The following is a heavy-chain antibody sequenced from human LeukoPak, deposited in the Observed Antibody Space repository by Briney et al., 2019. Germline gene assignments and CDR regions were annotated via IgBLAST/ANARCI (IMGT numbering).Heavy chain of an antibody. D-gene: IGHD5-12*01. CDR1: GYTFTNYY. Sequence: GASVKVSRKASGYTFTNYYMNWVRQAPGQGLEWMGIINPSGGSTSYAQKFQGRVTVTRDTSTSTVYMELSSLRSEDTAMYYCAREGEIGYDLSDYWGQGTLVTVSS. J-gene: IGHJ4*02. V-gene: IGHV1-46*01. CDR3: AREGEIGYDLSDY. CDR2: INPSGGST.